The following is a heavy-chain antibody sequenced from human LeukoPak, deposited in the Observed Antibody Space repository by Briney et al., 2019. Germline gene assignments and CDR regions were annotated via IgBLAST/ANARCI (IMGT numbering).Heavy chain of an antibody. CDR2: ISAYNGNT. V-gene: IGHV1-18*01. CDR3: ARAGDSSSLDSNWFDP. CDR1: GYTFTSYG. J-gene: IGHJ5*02. Sequence: ASVKVSCKASGYTFTSYGISWVRQAPGQGLEWMGWISAYNGNTNYAQKLQGRVTMTTDTSTSTAYMELRSLRSDDTAVNYCARAGDSSSLDSNWFDPWGQGTLVTVSS. D-gene: IGHD6-6*01.